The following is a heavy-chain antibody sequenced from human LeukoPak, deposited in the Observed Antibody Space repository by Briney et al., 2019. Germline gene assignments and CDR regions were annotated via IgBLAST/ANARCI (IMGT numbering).Heavy chain of an antibody. CDR1: GFTFSSYS. CDR3: AREGRGIAAAGTFDY. J-gene: IGHJ4*02. D-gene: IGHD6-13*01. Sequence: PGGSLRLSCAASGFTFSSYSMNWVRQAPGKGLEWVSSISSSSSYIYYADSVKDRFTISRDNAKNSLYLQMNSLRAEDTAVYYCAREGRGIAAAGTFDYWGQGTLVTVSS. V-gene: IGHV3-21*01. CDR2: ISSSSSYI.